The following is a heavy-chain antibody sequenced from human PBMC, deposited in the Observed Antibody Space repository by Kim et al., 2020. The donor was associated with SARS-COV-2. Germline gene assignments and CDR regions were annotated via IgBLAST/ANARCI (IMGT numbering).Heavy chain of an antibody. D-gene: IGHD3-10*01. CDR3: AREILVRGVISWFDP. Sequence: SETLSLTCTVSGGSVSSGSYYWSWIRQPPGKGLEWIGYIYYSGSTNYNPSLKSRVTISVDTSKNQFSLKLSSVTAADTAVYYCAREILVRGVISWFDPWG. V-gene: IGHV4-61*01. CDR2: IYYSGST. J-gene: IGHJ5*02. CDR1: GGSVSSGSYY.